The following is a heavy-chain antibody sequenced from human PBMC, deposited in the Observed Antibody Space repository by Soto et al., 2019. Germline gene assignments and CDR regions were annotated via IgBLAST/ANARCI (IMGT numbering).Heavy chain of an antibody. CDR2: INHVGGT. CDR3: VRIRYQLPSSVLWLDP. J-gene: IGHJ5*02. CDR1: GCFLSESY. Sequence: SETLSLTCSVYGCFLSESYWTWIRQPPGKGLEWIGEINHVGGTNYNPSLKSRVTMSVDTSQNQFSLRLISVTAADTAMYFCVRIRYQLPSSVLWLDPWGQGTPVTVSS. D-gene: IGHD1-1*01. V-gene: IGHV4-34*01.